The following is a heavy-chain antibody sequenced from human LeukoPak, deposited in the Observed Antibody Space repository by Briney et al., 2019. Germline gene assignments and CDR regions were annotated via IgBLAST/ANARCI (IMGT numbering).Heavy chain of an antibody. J-gene: IGHJ4*02. V-gene: IGHV3-15*01. CDR3: TTDKRVVVPAAIQTHDY. D-gene: IGHD2-2*01. CDR1: GFTFSNAW. CDR2: IKSKTDGGTT. Sequence: GGSLRLSCAASGFTFSNAWMSWVRQAPGKGLEWVGRIKSKTDGGTTDYAAPVKGRFTISRDDSKNTLYLQMNSLKTEDTAVYYCTTDKRVVVPAAIQTHDYWGQGTLVTVSS.